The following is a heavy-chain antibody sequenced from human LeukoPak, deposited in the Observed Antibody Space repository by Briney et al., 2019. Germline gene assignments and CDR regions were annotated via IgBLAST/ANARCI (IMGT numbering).Heavy chain of an antibody. CDR1: EFTFSNYW. D-gene: IGHD6-13*01. CDR3: ARDRWEQQLGGLEY. J-gene: IGHJ4*02. V-gene: IGHV3-7*03. CDR2: IKQDGSEM. Sequence: PGGSLRLSCAASEFTFSNYWMTWVRQAPGKGLEWVANIKQDGSEMYYVDSVKGRFTISRDNAKNSLYLQMNSLRAEDTAVYYCARDRWEQQLGGLEYWGQGTLVTVSS.